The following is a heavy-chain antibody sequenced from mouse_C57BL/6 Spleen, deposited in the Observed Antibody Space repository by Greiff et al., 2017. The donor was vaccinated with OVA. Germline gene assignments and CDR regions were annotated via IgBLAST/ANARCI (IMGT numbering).Heavy chain of an antibody. CDR1: GYTFTGYW. J-gene: IGHJ4*01. D-gene: IGHD2-3*01. CDR2: ILPGSGST. V-gene: IGHV1-9*01. Sequence: VQLQQSGAELMKPGASVKLSCKATGYTFTGYWLEWVKQKPGHGLEWIGEILPGSGSTNYIEKFKGKATFTADTSSNTAYMQLSSLTTEDSAIYYCARKGYSTGRAMDYWGQGTSVTVSS. CDR3: ARKGYSTGRAMDY.